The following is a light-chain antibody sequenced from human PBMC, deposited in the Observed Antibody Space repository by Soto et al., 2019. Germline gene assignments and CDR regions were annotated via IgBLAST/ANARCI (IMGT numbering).Light chain of an antibody. Sequence: QSALTQPASVSGSPGQSITISCTGTSSDVGAYNYVSGYQQHSGKAPKLIIYEVTNRPSGVSNRFSASKSGNTASLTIFGLQAEDEADYYCSSYTSSSSGVFGGGTKLTVL. J-gene: IGLJ3*02. V-gene: IGLV2-14*01. CDR1: SSDVGAYNY. CDR2: EVT. CDR3: SSYTSSSSGV.